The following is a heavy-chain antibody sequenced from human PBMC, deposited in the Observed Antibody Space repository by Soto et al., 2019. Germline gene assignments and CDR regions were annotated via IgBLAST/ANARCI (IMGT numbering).Heavy chain of an antibody. CDR2: IYPGDSDT. Sequence: PGESLKISCKGSGYSFTSYWIGWVRPMPGKGLEWMGIIYPGDSDTRYSPSFQGQVTISADKSISTAYLQWSSLKASDTAMYYCARHSPTYYYDSSGVAGAFDIWGQGTMVTVSS. J-gene: IGHJ3*02. CDR3: ARHSPTYYYDSSGVAGAFDI. D-gene: IGHD3-22*01. V-gene: IGHV5-51*01. CDR1: GYSFTSYW.